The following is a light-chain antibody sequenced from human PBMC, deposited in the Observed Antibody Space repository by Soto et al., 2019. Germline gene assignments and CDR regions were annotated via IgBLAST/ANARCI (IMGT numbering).Light chain of an antibody. V-gene: IGLV2-8*01. Sequence: QSALNKPPSGNGSAGQSVSITYKEKSSDDGGYNYVSWYQQHPGKAPKLMTYEVSKRPSGVPDRFSGSKSGNTASLTVSGFLAEDEADYYCSSYAGSNNLKVFGTGTKVTVL. CDR1: SSDDGGYNY. CDR3: SSYAGSNNLKV. CDR2: EVS. J-gene: IGLJ1*01.